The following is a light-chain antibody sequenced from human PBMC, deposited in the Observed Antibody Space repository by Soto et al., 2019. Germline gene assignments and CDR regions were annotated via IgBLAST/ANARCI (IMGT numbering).Light chain of an antibody. Sequence: QSALTQPRSVSGSPGQSVTISCTGTSSDVGGYNYVSWYQQYPGKAPKFMIYDVNKRPSGVPDRFSGSKSGNTASLTISGLQAEDEADYYCCSYRGSHTWVFGGGTQLTVL. CDR3: CSYRGSHTWV. V-gene: IGLV2-11*01. CDR2: DVN. J-gene: IGLJ2*01. CDR1: SSDVGGYNY.